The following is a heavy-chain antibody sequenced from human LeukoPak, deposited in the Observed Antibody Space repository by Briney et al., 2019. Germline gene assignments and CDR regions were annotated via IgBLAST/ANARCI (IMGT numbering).Heavy chain of an antibody. D-gene: IGHD1-26*01. J-gene: IGHJ4*02. Sequence: GASVKVSCKASGYTFTSYYMHWVRQAPGQGLEWMGIINPSGGSTSYAQKFQGRVTITSDTSTSTVYMKLSSLRSEDTAVYYCARGDRALAPIDYWGQGTPVTVSS. CDR3: ARGDRALAPIDY. CDR1: GYTFTSYY. CDR2: INPSGGST. V-gene: IGHV1-46*01.